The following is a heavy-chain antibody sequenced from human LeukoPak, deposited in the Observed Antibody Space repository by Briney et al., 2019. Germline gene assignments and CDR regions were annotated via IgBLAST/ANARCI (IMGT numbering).Heavy chain of an antibody. J-gene: IGHJ4*02. CDR1: GYTFTRYY. D-gene: IGHD3-22*01. Sequence: GASVKVSCKASGYTFTRYYMHWVRQAPGQGLERMGIINPSGGSARYAQKFQGRVTMTRDTSTSTVYMEVSSLRSEDAAVYYCARLADYDSSGYLSYRGQGTLVTVSS. CDR2: INPSGGSA. CDR3: ARLADYDSSGYLSY. V-gene: IGHV1-46*01.